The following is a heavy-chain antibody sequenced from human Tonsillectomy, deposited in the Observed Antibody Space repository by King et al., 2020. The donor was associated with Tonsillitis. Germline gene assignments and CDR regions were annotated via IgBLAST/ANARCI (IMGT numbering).Heavy chain of an antibody. CDR3: ARGAQYGANGLTYHYYGMDV. CDR2: INPNGGST. V-gene: IGHV1-46*01. D-gene: IGHD4-17*01. J-gene: IGHJ6*04. CDR1: GYTFSNYY. Sequence: VQLVESGAEVRKPGASVKVSCKASGYTFSNYYIHWVRQAPGQGLEWVGIINPNGGSTSYPQKFRGRVTMTRDTSTSTVYMELSSLRSEDTAVYYCARGAQYGANGLTYHYYGMDVWGKGTTVTVSS.